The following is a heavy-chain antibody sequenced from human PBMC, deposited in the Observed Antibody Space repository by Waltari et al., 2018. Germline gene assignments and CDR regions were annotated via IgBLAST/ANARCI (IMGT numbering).Heavy chain of an antibody. V-gene: IGHV4-59*01. J-gene: IGHJ5*02. CDR1: GGSIRGFY. Sequence: QVQLQESGPSLLRPSETLSLICTVSGGSIRGFYWSWVRQPPGKGLDWIGYIYYTGSTNFNPSLKSRVTMSVDTSKHQFYLKLSSVTAADTAFYYCARGGGGDWEWFDPWGQGTLVTVSS. CDR3: ARGGGGDWEWFDP. CDR2: IYYTGST. D-gene: IGHD2-21*02.